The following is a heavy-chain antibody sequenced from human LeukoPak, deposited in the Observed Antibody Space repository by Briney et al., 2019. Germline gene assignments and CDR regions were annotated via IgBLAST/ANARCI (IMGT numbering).Heavy chain of an antibody. D-gene: IGHD3-10*01. Sequence: PSETLSLTCTVSGGSISSYYWSWIRQPPGKGLEWIGYIYYSGNTNYNPSLKSRVTISVDTSKNQFSLKLSSVTAADTAVYYCAREGSYPAFDIWGQGTMVTVSS. J-gene: IGHJ3*02. CDR1: GGSISSYY. CDR2: IYYSGNT. V-gene: IGHV4-59*12. CDR3: AREGSYPAFDI.